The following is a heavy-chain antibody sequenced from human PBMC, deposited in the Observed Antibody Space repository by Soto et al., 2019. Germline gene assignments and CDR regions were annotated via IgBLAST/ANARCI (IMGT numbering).Heavy chain of an antibody. CDR1: GCSINTFY. D-gene: IGHD5-12*01. V-gene: IGHV4-4*07. CDR2: IFSSGST. J-gene: IGHJ4*02. CDR3: AREGSYSAYNFAHGIQLWSFDF. Sequence: SETLSLTCTVSGCSINTFYWIWVRQPAGKGLEWIGRIFSSGSTSFNPSLESRVAMSVDTSKNHFSLNLSSVTAADMAVYYCAREGSYSAYNFAHGIQLWSFDFWGQGALVTVSS.